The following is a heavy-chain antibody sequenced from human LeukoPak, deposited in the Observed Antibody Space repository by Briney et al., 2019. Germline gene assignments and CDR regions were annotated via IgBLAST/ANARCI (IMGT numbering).Heavy chain of an antibody. CDR2: INPSGGST. D-gene: IGHD5-24*01. J-gene: IGHJ4*02. V-gene: IGHV1-46*01. Sequence: ASVKVSCKASGYTFTSYYMHWVGQAPGQELEWMGIINPSGGSTSYAQKFQGRVTMTRDTSTSTVYIELSSLRSEATAVYYCARPSVGYNSFDSWGQGTLVTVSS. CDR1: GYTFTSYY. CDR3: ARPSVGYNSFDS.